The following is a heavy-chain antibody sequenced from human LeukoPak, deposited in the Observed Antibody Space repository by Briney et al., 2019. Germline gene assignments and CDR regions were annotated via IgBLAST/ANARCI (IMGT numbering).Heavy chain of an antibody. CDR2: ISGGDHNT. CDR1: GITISTQS. Sequence: GGSLRLSCAASGITISTQSMGWVRQVPGKGLEWISTISGGDHNTFYSDSVKGRFTVSRDPSKETLYLQMNSLTADDTAVYYCAKGLFAGAAHYWGQGTQVTVSS. CDR3: AKGLFAGAAHY. D-gene: IGHD6-13*01. J-gene: IGHJ4*02. V-gene: IGHV3-23*01.